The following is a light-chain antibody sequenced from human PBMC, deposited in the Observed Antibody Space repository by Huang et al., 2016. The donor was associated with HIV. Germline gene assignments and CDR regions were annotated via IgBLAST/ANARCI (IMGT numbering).Light chain of an antibody. J-gene: IGKJ3*01. Sequence: DIQMTQSPSSLSASVGDRVTITCRASQGISRYLHWYQQKPGEAPKLLIYTASSLQSGVPSRFSGSGSGTNFTLTINSLQPEDFATYYCQQSYSTPRFTFGPGTKVDIK. CDR1: QGISRY. CDR3: QQSYSTPRFT. CDR2: TAS. V-gene: IGKV1-39*01.